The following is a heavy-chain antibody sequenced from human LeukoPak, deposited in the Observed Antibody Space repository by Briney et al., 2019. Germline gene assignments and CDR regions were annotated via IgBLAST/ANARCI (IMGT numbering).Heavy chain of an antibody. CDR3: ARFRATMIVVGLDY. J-gene: IGHJ4*02. CDR2: MNPNSGNT. D-gene: IGHD3-22*01. CDR1: GYTFTSYD. Sequence: GASVKVSCKASGYTFTSYDINWVRQATGQGLEWMGWMNPNSGNTGYAQKFQGRVTMTRNTSISTAYMELSSLRSEDTAVYYCARFRATMIVVGLDYWGQGTLVTVSS. V-gene: IGHV1-8*01.